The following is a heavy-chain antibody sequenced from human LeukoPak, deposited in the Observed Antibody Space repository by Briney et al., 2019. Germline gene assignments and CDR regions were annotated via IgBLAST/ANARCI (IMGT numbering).Heavy chain of an antibody. CDR2: ISYSGST. CDR1: GGSISSSPYF. V-gene: IGHV4-39*02. D-gene: IGHD3/OR15-3a*01. CDR3: ARERTLLYYFDY. J-gene: IGHJ4*02. Sequence: SETLSLTCSVSGGSISSSPYFWGWVRQPPGMGLEWIGSISYSGSTYYNPSLESRVTISVDTSKSQFSLKLSSVTAADTAVYYCARERTLLYYFDYWGQGTLVTVSS.